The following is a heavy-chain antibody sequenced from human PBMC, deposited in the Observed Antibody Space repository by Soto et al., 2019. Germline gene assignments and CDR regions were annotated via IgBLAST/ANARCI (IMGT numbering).Heavy chain of an antibody. Sequence: QVQLVESGGGVVQPGRSLRLSCAASGFTFSSYGMHWVRQAPGKGLEWVAVIWYDGSNKYYADSVKGRFTISRDNSKNTLYLQMNSLRAEDTAVYYCAREQAARTNYYYYGMDVWGQGTTVTVSS. CDR1: GFTFSSYG. J-gene: IGHJ6*02. CDR2: IWYDGSNK. V-gene: IGHV3-33*01. D-gene: IGHD6-6*01. CDR3: AREQAARTNYYYYGMDV.